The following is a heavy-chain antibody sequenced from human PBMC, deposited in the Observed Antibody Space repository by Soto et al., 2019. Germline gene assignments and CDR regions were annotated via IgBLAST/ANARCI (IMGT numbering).Heavy chain of an antibody. V-gene: IGHV1-18*01. D-gene: IGHD2-15*01. J-gene: IGHJ4*02. CDR2: ISAYNGNT. CDR1: GYRFPSYG. CDR3: ARAPIVVPVPLDY. Sequence: ASVKVSCKASGYRFPSYGISWVRQAPGQGLEWMGWISAYNGNTNYAQKLQDRVTMTTDTSTSTAYMELRSLSSDDTAVYYCARAPIVVPVPLDYWGQGTPVTVSS.